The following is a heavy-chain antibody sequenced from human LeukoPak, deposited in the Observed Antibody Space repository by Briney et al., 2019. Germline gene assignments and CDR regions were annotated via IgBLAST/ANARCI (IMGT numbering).Heavy chain of an antibody. CDR2: ISYDGSNK. CDR1: GFTFSSYG. V-gene: IGHV3-30*18. D-gene: IGHD1-26*01. Sequence: GGSLRLSCAASGFTFSSYGMHWVRQAPGKGLEWVAVISYDGSNKYYADSVKGRFTISRDNSKNTLYLQMNSLRAEDTAMYYCAKDLPKLFVGATITGLDYWGQGTLVTVSS. J-gene: IGHJ4*02. CDR3: AKDLPKLFVGATITGLDY.